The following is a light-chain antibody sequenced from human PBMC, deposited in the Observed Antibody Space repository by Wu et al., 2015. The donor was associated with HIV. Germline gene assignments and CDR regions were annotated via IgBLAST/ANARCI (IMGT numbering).Light chain of an antibody. J-gene: IGKJ3*01. Sequence: EIVLTQSPGTLSLSPGERATLSCRASQSVSSSYLAWYQQKPGQAPRLLIYGASSRATGIPDRFSGSGSGTDFTLTISRLEPEDFAVYYCQQYGDSQFTFGRGTKVEIK. V-gene: IGKV3-20*01. CDR1: QSVSSSY. CDR3: QQYGDSQFT. CDR2: GAS.